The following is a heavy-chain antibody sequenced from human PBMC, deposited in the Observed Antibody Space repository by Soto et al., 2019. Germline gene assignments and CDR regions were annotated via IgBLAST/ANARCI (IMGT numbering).Heavy chain of an antibody. D-gene: IGHD5-12*01. CDR2: ISYDGSNK. V-gene: IGHV3-30*18. Sequence: PGGSLRLSCAASGFTFISYAMSWVRQAPGKGLEWVAVISYDGSNKYYADSVKGRFTISRDNSKNTLYLQMNSLRAEDTAVYYCAKDLGMATIVNYYYYGMDVWGQGTTVTVSS. J-gene: IGHJ6*02. CDR3: AKDLGMATIVNYYYYGMDV. CDR1: GFTFISYA.